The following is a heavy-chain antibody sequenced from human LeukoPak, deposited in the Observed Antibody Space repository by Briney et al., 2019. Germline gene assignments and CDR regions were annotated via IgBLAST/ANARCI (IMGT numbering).Heavy chain of an antibody. CDR2: INSDGSTT. CDR3: TKDDDSTSYYFDY. D-gene: IGHD2-2*01. J-gene: IGHJ4*02. Sequence: GGSLRLSCAASGFTFSSYWMYWVRQAPGKGLVWVSRINSDGSTTSYADSVKGRFTISRDSAKNTLYLQMNSLRAEDTAVYYCTKDDDSTSYYFDYWGQGTLVTVSS. V-gene: IGHV3-74*01. CDR1: GFTFSSYW.